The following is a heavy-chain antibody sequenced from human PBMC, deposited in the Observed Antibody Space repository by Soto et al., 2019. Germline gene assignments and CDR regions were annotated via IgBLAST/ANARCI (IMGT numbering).Heavy chain of an antibody. CDR1: GAFPSQFY. D-gene: IGHD2-15*01. J-gene: IGHJ3*01. CDR2: MYYGGST. Sequence: SQALCVPCTVSGAFPSQFYWSWSRQLPGNGLEWIGNMYYGGSTKYNPSLNSRATISIATSKNQLFLKLTSVTATDPAVYFCSSNAARGRSKRVSF. V-gene: IGHV4-59*08. CDR3: SSNAARGRSKRVSF.